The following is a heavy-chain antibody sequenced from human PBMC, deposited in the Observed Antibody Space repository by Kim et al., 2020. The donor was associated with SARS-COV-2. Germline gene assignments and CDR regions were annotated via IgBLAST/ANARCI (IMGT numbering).Heavy chain of an antibody. CDR2: IKSDGSDT. CDR1: GFTFSSYW. J-gene: IGHJ5*02. Sequence: GGSLRLSCEASGFTFSSYWMNWVRQGPGKGLVWVSRIKSDGSDTHYADSVKGRFTISRDNAKNTLHLQLNILGVEDTAIYYCARGSFQQGFDPWGQGTLVTVSS. D-gene: IGHD6-13*01. V-gene: IGHV3-74*01. CDR3: ARGSFQQGFDP.